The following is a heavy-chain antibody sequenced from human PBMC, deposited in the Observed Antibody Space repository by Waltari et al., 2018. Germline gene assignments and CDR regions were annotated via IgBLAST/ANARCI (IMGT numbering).Heavy chain of an antibody. J-gene: IGHJ3*02. CDR3: VAAKEYYYDGSGDDAFET. CDR2: FYQSGRS. D-gene: IGHD3-22*01. CDR1: GYSMRSGYY. V-gene: IGHV4-38-2*01. Sequence: QVQLQESGPGLAKSSETLSLTCDVSGYSMRSGYYWGWIRQPPRKGLEWIASFYQSGRSYSNPARRSRVTIAGDTSMNQFSLEMTSVTATDTATYYCVAAKEYYYDGSGDDAFETWGQGTLVTVSS.